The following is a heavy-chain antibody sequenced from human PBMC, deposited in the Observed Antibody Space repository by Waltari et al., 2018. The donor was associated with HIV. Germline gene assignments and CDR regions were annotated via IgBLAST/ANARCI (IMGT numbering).Heavy chain of an antibody. CDR3: AREIDLYSGSLSGGFDY. J-gene: IGHJ4*02. D-gene: IGHD1-26*01. CDR1: VSPFSSSA. CDR2: IITIFGTA. Sequence: QVQLVQSGAEVKQPGSSVKVSCEASVSPFSSSAVSWVRRAPGQGLEWVGGIITIFGTANYAQKVQGRVTITADESTSTVYMELSSLRSEDTAVYYCAREIDLYSGSLSGGFDYWGQGTLVTVSS. V-gene: IGHV1-69*01.